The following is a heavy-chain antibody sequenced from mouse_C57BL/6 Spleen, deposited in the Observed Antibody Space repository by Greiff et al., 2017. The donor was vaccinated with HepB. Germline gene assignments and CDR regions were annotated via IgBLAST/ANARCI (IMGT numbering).Heavy chain of an antibody. CDR3: ASPRPFAY. CDR1: GFSLTSYG. Sequence: VKLMESGPGLVQPSQSLSITCTVSGFSLTSYGVHWVRQSPGKGLEWLGVIWSGGSTDYNAAFISRLSISKDNSKSQVFFKMNSLQADDTAIYYCASPRPFAYWGQGTLVTVSA. CDR2: IWSGGST. V-gene: IGHV2-2*01. J-gene: IGHJ3*01.